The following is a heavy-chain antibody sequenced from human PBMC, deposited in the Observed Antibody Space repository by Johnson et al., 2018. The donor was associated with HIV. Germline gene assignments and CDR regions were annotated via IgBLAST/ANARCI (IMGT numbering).Heavy chain of an antibody. CDR3: ASSWGNAFDI. CDR2: ISYDGSNQ. CDR1: GFTFSSYA. D-gene: IGHD7-27*01. V-gene: IGHV3-30*04. J-gene: IGHJ3*02. Sequence: QVQLVESGGGVVQPGRSLRLSCAASGFTFSSYAMHWVRQAPGKGLEWVAVISYDGSNQYYADSVKGRFIISRDNSKNTLYLQMYSLRAEDTAVYYCASSWGNAFDIWGQGTMVTVSS.